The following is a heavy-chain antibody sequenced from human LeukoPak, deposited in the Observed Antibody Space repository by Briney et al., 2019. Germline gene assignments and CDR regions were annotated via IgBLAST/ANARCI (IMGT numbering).Heavy chain of an antibody. Sequence: PGGPLRLSCAASGVPLSDHHMDWVRQAPGKGLEGVGRTRDKARGYTTEYAASVKGRFTISRDDSKTLVYLQMNSLRTEDTAVYFCARDGAESDNSAFDMWGQGTVVTVSS. CDR2: TRDKARGYTT. CDR3: ARDGAESDNSAFDM. CDR1: GVPLSDHH. V-gene: IGHV3-72*01. J-gene: IGHJ3*02. D-gene: IGHD3-22*01.